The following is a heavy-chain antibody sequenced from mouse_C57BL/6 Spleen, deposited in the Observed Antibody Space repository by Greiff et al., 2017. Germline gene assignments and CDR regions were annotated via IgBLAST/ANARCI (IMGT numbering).Heavy chain of an antibody. CDR1: GFTFSDAW. Sequence: DVMLVESGGGLVQPGGSMKLSCAASGFTFSDAWMDWVRQSPEKGLEWVAEIRNKANNHATYYAESVKGRFTISRDDSKSSVYLQISSLRAEDTGIYYCTGYDYDGGYCDYWGQGTTLTVSS. D-gene: IGHD2-4*01. J-gene: IGHJ2*01. V-gene: IGHV6-6*01. CDR3: TGYDYDGGYCDY. CDR2: IRNKANNHAT.